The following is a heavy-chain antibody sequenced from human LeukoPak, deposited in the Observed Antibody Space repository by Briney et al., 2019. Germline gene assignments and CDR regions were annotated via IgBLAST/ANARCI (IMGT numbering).Heavy chain of an antibody. V-gene: IGHV3-64*01. CDR1: GFTFSNYA. J-gene: IGHJ4*02. D-gene: IGHD3-10*01. CDR2: ISSNGGNT. Sequence: QTGGSLRLSCAASGFTFSNYAMHWVRQAPGKGLEYVSAISSNGGNTYYVNSVKGRFTISRDNSKKTLYLQMGSLRPEDMALYYCARVTDSGSRYFDYWGQGSLVTVSS. CDR3: ARVTDSGSRYFDY.